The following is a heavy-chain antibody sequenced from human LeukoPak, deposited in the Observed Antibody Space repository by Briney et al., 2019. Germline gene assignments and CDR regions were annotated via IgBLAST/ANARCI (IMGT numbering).Heavy chain of an antibody. CDR1: AYSISSGYY. CDR2: IYHSGNT. CDR3: ARADYYDSSGYYFDY. J-gene: IGHJ4*02. D-gene: IGHD3-22*01. V-gene: IGHV4-38-2*02. Sequence: SETLSLTCTVSAYSISSGYYWGWIRQAPGKGLEWIGRIYHSGNTYYNPSLKSRVTISVDTSKNQFSLKLSSVTAADTAVYYCARADYYDSSGYYFDYWGQGTLVTVSS.